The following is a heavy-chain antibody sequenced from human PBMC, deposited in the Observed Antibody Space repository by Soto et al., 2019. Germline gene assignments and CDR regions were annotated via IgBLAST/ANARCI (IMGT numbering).Heavy chain of an antibody. CDR1: GYTFTSYG. Sequence: ASVKVSCKASGYTFTSYGISWVRQAPGQGLEWMGWISAYNGNTNYAQKLQGRVTMTTDTSTSTAYMELRSLRSDDTAVYYCARDCRYYYDSSGYRPVYYGMDVWGQGTTVTV. CDR2: ISAYNGNT. V-gene: IGHV1-18*01. D-gene: IGHD3-22*01. CDR3: ARDCRYYYDSSGYRPVYYGMDV. J-gene: IGHJ6*02.